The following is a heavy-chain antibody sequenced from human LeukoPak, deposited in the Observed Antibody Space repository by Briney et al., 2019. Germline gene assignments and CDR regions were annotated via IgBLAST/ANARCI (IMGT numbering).Heavy chain of an antibody. D-gene: IGHD6-13*01. CDR2: IYYSGST. Sequence: PSETLSLTCTVSGGPISSSSYYWGWIRQPPGKGLEWIGSIYYSGSTYYNPSLKSRVTISVDTSKNQFSLKLSSVTAADTAVYYCASPLVQYSSSSYYYYGMDVWGQGTTVTVSS. V-gene: IGHV4-39*01. CDR1: GGPISSSSYY. CDR3: ASPLVQYSSSSYYYYGMDV. J-gene: IGHJ6*02.